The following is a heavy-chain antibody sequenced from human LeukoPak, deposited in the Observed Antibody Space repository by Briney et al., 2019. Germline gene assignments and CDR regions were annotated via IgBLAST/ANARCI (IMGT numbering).Heavy chain of an antibody. V-gene: IGHV1-18*01. D-gene: IGHD6-19*01. J-gene: IGHJ4*02. Sequence: ASVKVSCKASGYXVSTYGISWVRQAPGQGLEWMGCISGYNGNTNYAQKLQGRVTMTTDTSTSTAYMELRSLRSDDTAVYYCARRRSEEFDFDCWGQGTLVTVSS. CDR1: GYXVSTYG. CDR3: ARRRSEEFDFDC. CDR2: ISGYNGNT.